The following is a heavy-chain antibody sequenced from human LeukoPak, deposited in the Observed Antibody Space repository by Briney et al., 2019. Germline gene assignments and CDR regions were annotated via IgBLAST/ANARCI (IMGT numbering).Heavy chain of an antibody. Sequence: GESLRLSCAASGFTFSSYAMSWVRQAPGKGLEWVSAISGSGGSTYYADSVKGRFTISRDNSKNTLDLQMNSLRAEDPALYYCGKDSGDCGYCRGGSCHGPGHSDYWGQEPWSPSPQ. V-gene: IGHV3-23*01. CDR1: GFTFSSYA. CDR2: ISGSGGST. D-gene: IGHD2-15*01. CDR3: GKDSGDCGYCRGGSCHGPGHSDY. J-gene: IGHJ4*01.